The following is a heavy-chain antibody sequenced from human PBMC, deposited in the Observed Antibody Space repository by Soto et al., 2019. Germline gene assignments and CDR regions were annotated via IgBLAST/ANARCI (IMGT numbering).Heavy chain of an antibody. V-gene: IGHV4-59*01. J-gene: IGHJ6*03. Sequence: SETLSLTCTVSGGSISSYYWSWIRQPPGKGLEWIGYIYYSGSTNYNPSLKSRVTISVDTSKNQFSLKLSSVTAADTAVYYCARGWGQVLHNKMDVWGKGTTVTVS. CDR1: GGSISSYY. CDR2: IYYSGST. D-gene: IGHD3-10*01. CDR3: ARGWGQVLHNKMDV.